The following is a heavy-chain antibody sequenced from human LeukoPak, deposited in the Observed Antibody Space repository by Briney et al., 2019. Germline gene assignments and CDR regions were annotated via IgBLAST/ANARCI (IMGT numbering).Heavy chain of an antibody. J-gene: IGHJ6*03. Sequence: ASVKVSCKASGYTFTGYYMHWVRQAPGQGLEWMGWINPNSGGTNYAQKFQGRVTMTRDTSSSTAYMDLNKLRSDDTAVYYCATVRKYSSSSYYSHYYMDVWGKGTTVTVSS. CDR1: GYTFTGYY. D-gene: IGHD6-6*01. CDR2: INPNSGGT. V-gene: IGHV1-2*02. CDR3: ATVRKYSSSSYYSHYYMDV.